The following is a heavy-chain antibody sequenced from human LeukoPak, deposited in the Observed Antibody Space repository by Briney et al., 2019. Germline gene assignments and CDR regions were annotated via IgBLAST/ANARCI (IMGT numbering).Heavy chain of an antibody. J-gene: IGHJ4*02. CDR1: GGSISSYY. D-gene: IGHD3-10*01. CDR2: IYTSGST. Sequence: SETLSLTCTVSGGSISSYYWSWIRQPAGKGLEWIGRIYTSGSTNYNPSLKSRVTISVDRSKNQFSLKLSSVTAADTAVYYCARDSSRGVHRGYWGQGTLVTVSS. CDR3: ARDSSRGVHRGY. V-gene: IGHV4-4*07.